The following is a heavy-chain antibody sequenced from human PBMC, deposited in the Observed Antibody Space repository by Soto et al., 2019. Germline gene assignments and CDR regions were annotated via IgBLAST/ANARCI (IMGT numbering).Heavy chain of an antibody. CDR2: IDPSGGDT. J-gene: IGHJ4*02. Sequence: QVQLVQSGAEVRKPGASVKVSCKASGYTFNRHYIQWVRQAPGQGLEWMGMIDPSGGDTNYAKKFQGRVTLTSDPSTSTGYMELSSLRSEDTAVYDCAKRRGVGLTRSSFDYWGPGTLVIVSS. V-gene: IGHV1-46*02. CDR3: AKRRGVGLTRSSFDY. D-gene: IGHD1-26*01. CDR1: GYTFNRHY.